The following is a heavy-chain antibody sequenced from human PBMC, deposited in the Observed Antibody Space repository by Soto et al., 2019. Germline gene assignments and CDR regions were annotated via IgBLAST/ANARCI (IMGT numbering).Heavy chain of an antibody. D-gene: IGHD3-10*01. CDR1: GFKFRVYD. CDR2: IGTTGDT. J-gene: IGHJ3*01. CDR3: ARGSRLGSGSLRPGPSDIFDV. V-gene: IGHV3-13*04. Sequence: EVQLVESGGGLIQPGGSPRLSCEASGFKFRVYDMHWVRQPAGKGLEWVSAIGTTGDTYYSGSVRGRFTISRDDVESSLYLRLNSLTVGDTAVYYCARGSRLGSGSLRPGPSDIFDVWGQGTTVTVSS.